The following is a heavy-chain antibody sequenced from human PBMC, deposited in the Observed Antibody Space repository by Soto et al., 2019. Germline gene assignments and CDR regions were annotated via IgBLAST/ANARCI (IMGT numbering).Heavy chain of an antibody. CDR3: AKDIYREWLRFGERYFDY. D-gene: IGHD5-12*01. Sequence: GGSLRLSCAASGFTFSSYAMSWVRQAPGKGLEWVSAISGSGGSTYYADSVKGRFTISRDNSKNTLYLQMNSLRAEDTAVYYCAKDIYREWLRFGERYFDYWGQGTLVTVSS. J-gene: IGHJ4*02. V-gene: IGHV3-23*01. CDR2: ISGSGGST. CDR1: GFTFSSYA.